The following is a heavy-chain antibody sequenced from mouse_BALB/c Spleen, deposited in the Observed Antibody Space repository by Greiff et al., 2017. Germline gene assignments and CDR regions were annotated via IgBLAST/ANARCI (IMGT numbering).Heavy chain of an antibody. V-gene: IGHV5-9-3*01. Sequence: EVKLVESGGGLVKPGGSLKLSCAASGFTFSSYAMSCVRQTPEKRLEWVATISSGGSYTYYPDSVKGRFTISRDNAKNTLYLQMSSLRSEDTAMYYCARRGYDYAYFDYWGQGTTLTVSS. CDR3: ARRGYDYAYFDY. D-gene: IGHD2-4*01. J-gene: IGHJ2*01. CDR1: GFTFSSYA. CDR2: ISSGGSYT.